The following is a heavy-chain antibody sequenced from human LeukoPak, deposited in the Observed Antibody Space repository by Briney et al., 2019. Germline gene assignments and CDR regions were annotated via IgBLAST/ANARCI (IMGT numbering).Heavy chain of an antibody. V-gene: IGHV1-69*04. CDR1: GGTFSSYA. CDR2: IIPILGIA. D-gene: IGHD2-15*01. Sequence: SVKVSCKASGGTFSSYAISWVRQAPGQGLEWMGRIIPILGIANYAQKFQGRVTITADKSTSTAYMELSSLRSEDTAVYYCAREDCSGGSCYAGGDYNWFDPWGQGTLVTVSS. J-gene: IGHJ5*02. CDR3: AREDCSGGSCYAGGDYNWFDP.